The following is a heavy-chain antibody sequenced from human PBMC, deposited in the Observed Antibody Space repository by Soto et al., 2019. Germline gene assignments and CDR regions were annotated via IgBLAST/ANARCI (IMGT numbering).Heavy chain of an antibody. J-gene: IGHJ3*02. V-gene: IGHV3-30*18. D-gene: IGHD3-22*01. CDR1: GFAFSNYG. CDR3: ANDGGHFDRNGLDPFEI. Sequence: GGSLRLSCVASGFAFSNYGMHWVRQAPGKGLEWVAVISSDGSHKYYADTLKGRFTISRDNSENTLSLQMNSLTAEDTAVYYCANDGGHFDRNGLDPFEICGQGTMVTVS. CDR2: ISSDGSHK.